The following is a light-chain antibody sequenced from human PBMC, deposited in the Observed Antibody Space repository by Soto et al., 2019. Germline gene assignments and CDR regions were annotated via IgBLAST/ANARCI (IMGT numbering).Light chain of an antibody. V-gene: IGKV1-39*01. CDR1: QSISSY. J-gene: IGKJ1*01. CDR2: AAS. CDR3: QQSRT. Sequence: DIQMTQSPSSLSASVGDRVTTTCRASQSISSYLNWYQQKPGKAPKLLIFAASTLQSGVPSRFSGSGSGTDFTLTISSLQPEDFATYYCQQSRTFGQGTKVDIK.